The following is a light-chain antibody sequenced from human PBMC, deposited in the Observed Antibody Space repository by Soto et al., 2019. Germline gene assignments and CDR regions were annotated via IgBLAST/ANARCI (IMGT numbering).Light chain of an antibody. CDR2: GAS. Sequence: DIQMTQSPSSLSAFVGDRVTITCRASQSINIYLKWYQQKPGKAPKLLIYGASSLQSGVPSRFSGSGSGTDFTLTISSLQPEDFATYYCQQSYNSAPYTFGQGTKLEIK. V-gene: IGKV1-39*01. J-gene: IGKJ2*01. CDR1: QSINIY. CDR3: QQSYNSAPYT.